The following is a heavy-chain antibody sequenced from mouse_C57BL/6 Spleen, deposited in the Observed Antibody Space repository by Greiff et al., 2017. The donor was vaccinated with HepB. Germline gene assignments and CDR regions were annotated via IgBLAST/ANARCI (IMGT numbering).Heavy chain of an antibody. CDR1: GFSLTSYG. J-gene: IGHJ4*01. V-gene: IGHV2-5*01. D-gene: IGHD2-4*01. CDR3: AKDDGLRDYYAMDY. CDR2: IWRGGST. Sequence: QVQLQQSGPGLVQPSQSLSITCTVSGFSLTSYGVHWVRQSPGKGLEWLGVIWRGGSTDYNAAFMSRLSITKDNSKSQVFFKMNSLQADDTSIYYCAKDDGLRDYYAMDYWGQGTSVTVSS.